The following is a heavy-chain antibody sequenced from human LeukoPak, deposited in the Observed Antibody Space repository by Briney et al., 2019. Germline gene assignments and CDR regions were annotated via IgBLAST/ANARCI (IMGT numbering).Heavy chain of an antibody. J-gene: IGHJ4*02. CDR1: GYTFTSYY. D-gene: IGHD3-3*01. CDR2: INPSGGST. V-gene: IGHV1-46*01. Sequence: ASEKVSCKASGYTFTSYYMHWVRQAPGQGLEWMGIINPSGGSTSYAQKFQGRVTMTRDMSASTVYMELSSLRSEDTAVYYCARASGIFGVANWGQGTLVTVSS. CDR3: ARASGIFGVAN.